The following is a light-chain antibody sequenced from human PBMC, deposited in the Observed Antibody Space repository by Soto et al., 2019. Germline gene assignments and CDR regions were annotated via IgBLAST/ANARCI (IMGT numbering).Light chain of an antibody. CDR2: GAS. V-gene: IGKV3-15*01. CDR3: QQYNNWPRT. J-gene: IGKJ1*01. Sequence: EIVMAQSPAPQSASPGERATLSCRASQSVSSTLAWYQQQPGHVPRLLIYGASTRATGIPASFSGSGSGTEFTLTISSLQSEDFAVYYCQQYNNWPRTFGPGTK. CDR1: QSVSST.